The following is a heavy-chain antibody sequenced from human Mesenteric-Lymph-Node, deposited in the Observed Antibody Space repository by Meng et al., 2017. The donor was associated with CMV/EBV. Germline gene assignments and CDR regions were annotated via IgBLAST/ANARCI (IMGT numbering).Heavy chain of an antibody. CDR3: ARKKGEGLDY. D-gene: IGHD3-16*01. J-gene: IGHJ4*02. V-gene: IGHV3-72*01. CDR1: GFSFSDYY. CDR2: SRNKANSYTT. Sequence: GGSLRLSCAASGFSFSDYYMGWVRQAPGKGLEWVGRSRNKANSYTTEYAASVKGRITISRDDSENSVYLQMNNLRTDDTAVYYCARKKGEGLDYWGQGTLVTVSS.